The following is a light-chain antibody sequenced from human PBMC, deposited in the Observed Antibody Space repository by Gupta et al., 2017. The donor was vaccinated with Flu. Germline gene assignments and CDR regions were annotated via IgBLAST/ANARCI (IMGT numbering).Light chain of an antibody. Sequence: QQKPGKAPNLLIYKASRLESGVPSRCSGSGAGKEFTLTISSLQPEDSATYYWQQYDTYLGTFGQGTKLEIK. J-gene: IGKJ2*01. CDR3: QQYDTYLGT. V-gene: IGKV1-5*03. CDR2: KAS.